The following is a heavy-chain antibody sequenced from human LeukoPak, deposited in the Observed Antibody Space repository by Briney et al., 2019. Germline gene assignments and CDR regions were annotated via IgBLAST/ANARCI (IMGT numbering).Heavy chain of an antibody. CDR2: ISAYNGNT. CDR3: ARDLRFLEWLSYFDY. V-gene: IGHV1-18*01. J-gene: IGHJ4*02. Sequence: GASVKVSCKASGYTFTSYGISWVRQAPGQGLEWMGWISAYNGNTSYAQKLQGRVTMTTDTSTSTAYMELRSLRSDDTAVYYCARDLRFLEWLSYFDYWGQGTLVTVSS. D-gene: IGHD3-3*01. CDR1: GYTFTSYG.